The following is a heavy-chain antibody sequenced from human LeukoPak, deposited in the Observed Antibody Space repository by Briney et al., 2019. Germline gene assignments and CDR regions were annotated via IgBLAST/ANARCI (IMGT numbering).Heavy chain of an antibody. CDR1: GGSISSGSYY. CDR3: ARGTLYSSSWTGDYYYGMDV. Sequence: SETLSLTCTVSGGSISSGSYYWSWIRQPPGKGLEWIGRIYTSGSTNYNPSLKSRVTIPVDTSKNQFSLKLSSVTAADTAVYYCARGTLYSSSWTGDYYYGMDVWGQGTTVTVSS. J-gene: IGHJ6*02. V-gene: IGHV4-61*02. CDR2: IYTSGST. D-gene: IGHD6-13*01.